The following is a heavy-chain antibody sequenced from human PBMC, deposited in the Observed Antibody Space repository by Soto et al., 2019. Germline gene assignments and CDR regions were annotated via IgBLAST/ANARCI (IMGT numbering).Heavy chain of an antibody. Sequence: QVQLVESGGGVVQPGRSLRLSCAASGFTFSSYAMHWVRQAPGKGLEWVAVISYDGTNKYYADSVKGRFTISRDNSKNPLYLQMNSLRAEDTAVYYCANLKAYGDYIYWGQGTLVTVSS. CDR3: ANLKAYGDYIY. J-gene: IGHJ4*02. CDR2: ISYDGTNK. D-gene: IGHD4-17*01. CDR1: GFTFSSYA. V-gene: IGHV3-30-3*01.